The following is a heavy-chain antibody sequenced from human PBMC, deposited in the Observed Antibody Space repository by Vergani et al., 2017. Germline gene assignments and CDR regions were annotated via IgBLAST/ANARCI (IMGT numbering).Heavy chain of an antibody. CDR1: GFTFSSYA. V-gene: IGHV3-23*01. J-gene: IGHJ4*02. CDR2: ISGSST. Sequence: EVQLLESGGGLVQPGGSLRLSCAASGFTFSSYAMSWVRQAPGKGLEWVSAISGSSTFYADSVKGRFTLSRDNSKNTLYLQMNSLRADDTAVYYCAKGTGSGWNPFDYWGQGTLVTVSS. CDR3: AKGTGSGWNPFDY. D-gene: IGHD6-19*01.